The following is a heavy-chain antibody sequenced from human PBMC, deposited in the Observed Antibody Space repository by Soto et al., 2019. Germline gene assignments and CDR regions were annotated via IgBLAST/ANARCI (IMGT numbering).Heavy chain of an antibody. CDR2: IKSEIDGGTT. CDR3: TTVLPAATDYYYYYMDV. D-gene: IGHD2-2*01. Sequence: GGSLRLSCVASGFTFKNTWMSWVRQAPGKGLEWVGRIKSEIDGGTTDFAAPVKGRSTISRDDSKNTLFLQMNSLKSEDTAVYYCTTVLPAATDYYYYYMDVWGKGTTVTVSS. J-gene: IGHJ6*03. CDR1: GFTFKNTW. V-gene: IGHV3-15*01.